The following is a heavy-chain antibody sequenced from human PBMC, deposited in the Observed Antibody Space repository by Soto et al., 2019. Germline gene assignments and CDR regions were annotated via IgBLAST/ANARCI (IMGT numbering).Heavy chain of an antibody. D-gene: IGHD3-10*01. J-gene: IGHJ4*02. Sequence: QVQLVQSGAEVKKPGASVKVSCKASGYTFTRYAMHWVRQAPGQRPEWMGWINAGNGNTKYSQKLQGRVTITRDTSTSTAYMEVSSLRSEDTAVYYCARATVRGVTTVVTAVVDFDYWGQGTLVTVSS. CDR2: INAGNGNT. V-gene: IGHV1-3*01. CDR3: ARATVRGVTTVVTAVVDFDY. CDR1: GYTFTRYA.